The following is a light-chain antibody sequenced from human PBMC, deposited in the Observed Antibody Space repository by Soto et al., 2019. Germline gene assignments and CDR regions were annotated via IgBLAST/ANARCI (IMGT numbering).Light chain of an antibody. J-gene: IGKJ5*01. CDR2: ASS. CDR1: KDIDNY. CDR3: QQYDTRPTRT. Sequence: DIPLTQSPASLSSSVGESVTITCRESKDIDNYLNWYQHRPGEAPKLLIYASSYLETGVPARFSGSGSGTDFSFTITSLKPEDSAKYYCQQYDTRPTRTCGQVTRLENK. V-gene: IGKV1-33*01.